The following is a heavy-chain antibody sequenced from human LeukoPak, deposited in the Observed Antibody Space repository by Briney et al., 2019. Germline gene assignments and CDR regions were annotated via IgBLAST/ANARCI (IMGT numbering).Heavy chain of an antibody. CDR1: GYTFTSYG. Sequence: ASVKVSCKASGYTFTSYGISWVRQAPGQGLEWMGWISAYNGNTNYAQKLQGRVTITRNTSINTAYMELSSLRSEDTAVYYCARVRSRYFDWLPQYYFDYWGQGTLVTVSS. D-gene: IGHD3-9*01. CDR2: ISAYNGNT. J-gene: IGHJ4*02. V-gene: IGHV1-18*01. CDR3: ARVRSRYFDWLPQYYFDY.